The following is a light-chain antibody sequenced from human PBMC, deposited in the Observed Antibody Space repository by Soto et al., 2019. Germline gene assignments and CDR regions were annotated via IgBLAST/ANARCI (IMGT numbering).Light chain of an antibody. CDR1: QSISSW. V-gene: IGKV1-5*03. J-gene: IGKJ2*01. CDR3: QQYKSYPYT. Sequence: DIQMTPSPSTLSASVGDRVTITCRASQSISSWLAWYQQKPGKAPNLLIYKAPSLESGVPSRFSGSGSGTEFTLTISSLQPDDFATYYCQQYKSYPYTFGQGTKLEIK. CDR2: KAP.